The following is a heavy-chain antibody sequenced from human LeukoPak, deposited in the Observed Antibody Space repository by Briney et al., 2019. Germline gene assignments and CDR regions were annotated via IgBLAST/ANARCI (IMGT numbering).Heavy chain of an antibody. CDR1: GFTFSSYG. CDR2: IRYDGSNK. Sequence: GGSLRLSCAASGFTFSSYGMHWVRQAPGKGLEWVAFIRYDGSNKYYADSVKGRFTISRDNSKNTLYLQMNSLRAEDTAVYYCAKPPYCGGDCYFMDVWGKGTTVTVSS. D-gene: IGHD2-21*01. J-gene: IGHJ6*03. V-gene: IGHV3-30*02. CDR3: AKPPYCGGDCYFMDV.